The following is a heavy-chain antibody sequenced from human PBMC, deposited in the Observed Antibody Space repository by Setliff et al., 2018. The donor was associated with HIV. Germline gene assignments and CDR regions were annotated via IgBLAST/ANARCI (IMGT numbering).Heavy chain of an antibody. CDR2: MHHSGST. Sequence: SETLSLTCTVSGDSITSNSYYWGWIRQSPGKGLEWIGTMHHSGSTYYNPSLKSRDAIFIDTSKNQFSLRLSSVTAADTAIYYCARDWGYIAATPDYWGQGTRVTVSS. CDR1: GDSITSNSYY. D-gene: IGHD5-12*01. V-gene: IGHV4-39*07. J-gene: IGHJ4*02. CDR3: ARDWGYIAATPDY.